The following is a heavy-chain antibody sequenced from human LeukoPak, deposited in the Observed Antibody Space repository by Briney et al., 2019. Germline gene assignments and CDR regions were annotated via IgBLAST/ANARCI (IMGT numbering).Heavy chain of an antibody. Sequence: ASVKVSCKASGYTFTSYDINWVRQATGQGLEWMGWMNPNSGNTGYAQKFQGRVTMTRNTSISTAYMELSSLRSEDTAVYYCASLIWGHYCSGGSCYRYFDYWGQGTLVTVSS. CDR3: ASLIWGHYCSGGSCYRYFDY. CDR2: MNPNSGNT. J-gene: IGHJ4*02. D-gene: IGHD2-15*01. V-gene: IGHV1-8*01. CDR1: GYTFTSYD.